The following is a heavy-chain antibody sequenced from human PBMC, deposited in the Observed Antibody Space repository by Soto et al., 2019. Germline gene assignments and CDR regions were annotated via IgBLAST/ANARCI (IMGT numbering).Heavy chain of an antibody. CDR3: ARFNRVVPGALHPSYYYYYYGMDV. V-gene: IGHV1-24*01. D-gene: IGHD2-2*01. CDR2: FDPEDGET. J-gene: IGHJ6*02. Sequence: RASVKVSCKVSGYTLTELSMHWVRQAPGKGLEWMGGFDPEDGETIYAQKFQGRVTMTEDTSTDTAYMELSSLRSEDTAVYYCARFNRVVPGALHPSYYYYYYGMDVWGQGTTVTVSS. CDR1: GYTLTELS.